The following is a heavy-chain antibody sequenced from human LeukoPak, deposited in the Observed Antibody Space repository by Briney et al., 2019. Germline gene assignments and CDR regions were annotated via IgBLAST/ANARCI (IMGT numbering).Heavy chain of an antibody. V-gene: IGHV3-23*01. CDR1: GFTFSSYA. J-gene: IGHJ6*02. Sequence: GRSLRLSCAASGFTFSSYAMGWVRQAPGKGLEWVSAISGSGGSTYYADSVKGRFTISRDNSKNTLYLQMNSLRAEDTAVYYCAKVAPRITIFGVVNTDYYYGMDVWGQGTTVTVSS. D-gene: IGHD3-3*01. CDR2: ISGSGGST. CDR3: AKVAPRITIFGVVNTDYYYGMDV.